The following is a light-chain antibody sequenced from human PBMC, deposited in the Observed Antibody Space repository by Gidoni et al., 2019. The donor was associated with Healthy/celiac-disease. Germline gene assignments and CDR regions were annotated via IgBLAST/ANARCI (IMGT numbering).Light chain of an antibody. Sequence: SSLSASVGDRVTITCRASQSISSYLNWYQQKPGKAPKLLIYAASSLQSGVPSRFSGSGSGTDFTLTISSLQPEDFATYYCQQSYSTPRTFGQGTRLEIK. J-gene: IGKJ5*01. CDR1: QSISSY. CDR2: AAS. V-gene: IGKV1-39*01. CDR3: QQSYSTPRT.